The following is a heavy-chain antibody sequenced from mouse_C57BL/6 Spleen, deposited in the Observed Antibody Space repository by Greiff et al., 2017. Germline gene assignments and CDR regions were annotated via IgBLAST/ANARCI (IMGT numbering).Heavy chain of an antibody. Sequence: EVQLQQSGPELVKPGASVKMSCKASGYTFTDYNMHWVKQSHGKSLEWIGYINPNNGGTSYNQKFKGKAPLTVHKSSSTAYMELRSLTSEDSAVYYCARWETSGNYDWYFDVWGTGTTVTVSS. V-gene: IGHV1-22*01. CDR1: GYTFTDYN. D-gene: IGHD2-1*01. CDR3: ARWETSGNYDWYFDV. J-gene: IGHJ1*03. CDR2: INPNNGGT.